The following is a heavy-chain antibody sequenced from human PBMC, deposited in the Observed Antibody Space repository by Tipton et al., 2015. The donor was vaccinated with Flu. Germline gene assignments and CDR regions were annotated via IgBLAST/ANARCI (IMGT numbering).Heavy chain of an antibody. D-gene: IGHD1-14*01. CDR1: GFAFSDYA. CDR3: ARGMNTGLVDF. V-gene: IGHV3-64*07. Sequence: QLVQSGGGLVQPGGSLRLSCAASGFAFSDYAMHWVRQAPGKGLEYVSAISSNGDNTYYADSVKGRFTIARDNSKNTLYLQMGSLRADDMAVYYCARGMNTGLVDFWGQGPTITVSS. CDR2: ISSNGDNT. J-gene: IGHJ6*02.